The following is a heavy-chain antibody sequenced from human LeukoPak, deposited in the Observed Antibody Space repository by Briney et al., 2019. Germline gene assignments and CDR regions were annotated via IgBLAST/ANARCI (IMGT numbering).Heavy chain of an antibody. Sequence: SQTLSLTCTLSGGSISSGSYYWSWLRQPAGKGLEWIGRIYTSGTTNYNPSLRRRVTISIDTSKNQFTLKLSSVTTADTAVYYCARTLEYSASAVRYWGQGTLVTVSS. CDR1: GGSISSGSYY. CDR2: IYTSGTT. J-gene: IGHJ4*02. D-gene: IGHD2/OR15-2a*01. V-gene: IGHV4-61*02. CDR3: ARTLEYSASAVRY.